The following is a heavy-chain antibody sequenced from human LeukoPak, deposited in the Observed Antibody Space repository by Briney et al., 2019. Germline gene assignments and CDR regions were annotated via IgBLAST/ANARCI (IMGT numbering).Heavy chain of an antibody. D-gene: IGHD2-2*01. CDR1: GDSSSSYY. V-gene: IGHV4-4*07. CDR2: MHGSGYS. Sequence: SETLSLTCSVSGDSSSSYYWSWIRQAAGKGLEWIGRMHGSGYSTYNPSLESRVSMSVDTSKNQLFLNLSSVTAVDTAVYSCAKDRVGVPAAIHYYGMDVWGQGAKVTVSS. CDR3: AKDRVGVPAAIHYYGMDV. J-gene: IGHJ6*02.